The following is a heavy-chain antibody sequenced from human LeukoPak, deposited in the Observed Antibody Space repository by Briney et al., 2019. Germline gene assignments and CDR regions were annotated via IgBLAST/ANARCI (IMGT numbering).Heavy chain of an antibody. J-gene: IGHJ4*02. CDR2: IRSKANSYAT. Sequence: GGSLRLSCAASGFTFSGSAMHWVRQASGKGLEWVGRIRSKANSYATAYAASVKGRFTISRDDSKNTAYLQMNSLKTEDTAVYCCTRLCSSTSCPIEYWGQGTLVTVSS. D-gene: IGHD2-2*01. CDR3: TRLCSSTSCPIEY. V-gene: IGHV3-73*01. CDR1: GFTFSGSA.